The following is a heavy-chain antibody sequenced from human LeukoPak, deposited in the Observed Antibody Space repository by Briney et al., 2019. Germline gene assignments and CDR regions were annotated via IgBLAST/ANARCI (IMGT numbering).Heavy chain of an antibody. V-gene: IGHV4-30-4*08. CDR2: IYYSGST. D-gene: IGHD3-10*01. J-gene: IGHJ4*02. Sequence: SQTLSLTCTVSGGSISSGDYYWSWIRQPPGKGLEWIGYIYYSGSTYYNPSLKSRVTISVDTSKNQFSLKLSSVAAADTAVYYCARAAPITMVRGVYFDYWGQGTLVTVSS. CDR3: ARAAPITMVRGVYFDY. CDR1: GGSISSGDYY.